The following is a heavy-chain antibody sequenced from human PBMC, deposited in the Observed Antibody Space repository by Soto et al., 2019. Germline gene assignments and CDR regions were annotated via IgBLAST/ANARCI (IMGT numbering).Heavy chain of an antibody. CDR1: GGTFSSYA. V-gene: IGHV1-69*13. CDR3: ARDRGSGYYYDFDY. CDR2: IIPIFGTA. D-gene: IGHD3-22*01. Sequence: SVKVSCKAAGGTFSSYAISWVRQAPGQGLEWMGGIIPIFGTANYAQKFQGRVTITADESTSTAYMELSSLRSEDTAVYYCARDRGSGYYYDFDYWGQGTLVTVSS. J-gene: IGHJ4*02.